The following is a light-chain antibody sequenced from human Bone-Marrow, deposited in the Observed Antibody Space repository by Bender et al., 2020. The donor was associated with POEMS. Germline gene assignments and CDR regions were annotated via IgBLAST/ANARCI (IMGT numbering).Light chain of an antibody. CDR3: QACSSSTRFV. Sequence: SSVVTQSPSVSVAPGQTATISCGADNIGRNSVHWYRQKPGQAPVLVVYDDSGRPSGIPDRFTASNSGTTATLTIRGTQPMDEADYYCQACSSSTRFVFGTGTQVTVL. CDR2: DDS. V-gene: IGLV3-21*02. J-gene: IGLJ1*01. CDR1: NIGRNS.